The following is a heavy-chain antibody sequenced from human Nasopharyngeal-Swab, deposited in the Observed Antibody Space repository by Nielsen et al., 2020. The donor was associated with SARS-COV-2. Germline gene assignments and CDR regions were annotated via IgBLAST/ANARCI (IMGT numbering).Heavy chain of an antibody. Sequence: ASVKVSCKASGYTFTSYAMNWVRQAPGQGLEWMGWINTNTGNPTYAQGFTGRFVFSLDTSDSTAYLQISSLKAEDTAVYYCARDEKSQGIFGVVISGQWWFDPWGQGTLVTVSS. D-gene: IGHD3-3*01. J-gene: IGHJ5*02. CDR2: INTNTGNP. CDR1: GYTFTSYA. V-gene: IGHV7-4-1*02. CDR3: ARDEKSQGIFGVVISGQWWFDP.